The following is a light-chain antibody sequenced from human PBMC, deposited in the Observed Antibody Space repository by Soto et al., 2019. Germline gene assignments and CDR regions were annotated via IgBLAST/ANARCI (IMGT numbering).Light chain of an antibody. CDR2: DTS. CDR3: QQRSNWL. CDR1: QSVSSSY. V-gene: IGKV3D-20*02. J-gene: IGKJ3*01. Sequence: EIVLTQSPGTLSLSPGERATLSCRASQSVSSSYLAWYQKKPRHSTRLLIYDTSNRATGIPARFSGSGSGTDFPLTISSLEPEYFAVYYCQQRSNWLFGPGTKVDIK.